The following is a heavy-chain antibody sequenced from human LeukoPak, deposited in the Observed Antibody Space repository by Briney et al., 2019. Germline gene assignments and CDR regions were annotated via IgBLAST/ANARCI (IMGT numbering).Heavy chain of an antibody. CDR1: GYTFTGYY. CDR2: FNPNSGGT. J-gene: IGHJ4*02. V-gene: IGHV1-2*02. Sequence: ALVNPSCKPSGYTFTGYYMHWVRQAPGQGLEWRGWFNPNSGGTNYAQKFQGRVTMTRDTSISTAYMELSRLRSDDTAVYYCARALWEDIVVVPAALNWGQGTLVTVSS. CDR3: ARALWEDIVVVPAALN. D-gene: IGHD2-2*01.